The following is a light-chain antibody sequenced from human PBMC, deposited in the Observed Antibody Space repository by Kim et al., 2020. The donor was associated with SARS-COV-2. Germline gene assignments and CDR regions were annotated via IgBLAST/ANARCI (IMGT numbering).Light chain of an antibody. CDR2: KAS. CDR3: QQYKSYPWT. J-gene: IGKJ1*01. Sequence: DIQMTQSPSTLSASVGSRVTITCRASRDISTWVAWYQQKPGKAPKLLIYKASNLKSGVPSRFSGSGSGTEFTLTTSSLQADDVATYYCQQYKSYPWTFGQGTKVDIK. V-gene: IGKV1-5*03. CDR1: RDISTW.